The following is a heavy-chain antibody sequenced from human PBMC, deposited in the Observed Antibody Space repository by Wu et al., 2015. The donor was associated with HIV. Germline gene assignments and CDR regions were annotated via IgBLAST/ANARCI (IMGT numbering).Heavy chain of an antibody. CDR3: ARLQSLHGLYSNADY. D-gene: IGHD3-10*01. CDR1: GYTFIDYY. CDR2: INTNRGGT. J-gene: IGHJ4*02. Sequence: QVQLEQSGAEMKKPGASVMLSCKTSGYTFIDYYIYWVRQAPGQGPEWMGWINTNRGGTKYAQKFQGRVTLTRDTAVTTAYLELNSLRSDDTAVYYCARLQSLHGLYSNADYWGQGTLVTVSS. V-gene: IGHV1-2*02.